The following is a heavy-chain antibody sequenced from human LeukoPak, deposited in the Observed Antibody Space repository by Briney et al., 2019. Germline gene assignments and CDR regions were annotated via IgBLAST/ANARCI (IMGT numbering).Heavy chain of an antibody. J-gene: IGHJ4*02. V-gene: IGHV1-18*01. CDR2: ISAYNGNT. Sequence: GASVKVSCKASGYTFTSYDINWVRQAPGQGLEWMGWISAYNGNTNYAQKLQGRVTMTTDTSTSTAYMELRSLRSDDTAVYYCARDQGGITIFGVGDYWGQGTLVTVSS. CDR1: GYTFTSYD. CDR3: ARDQGGITIFGVGDY. D-gene: IGHD3-3*01.